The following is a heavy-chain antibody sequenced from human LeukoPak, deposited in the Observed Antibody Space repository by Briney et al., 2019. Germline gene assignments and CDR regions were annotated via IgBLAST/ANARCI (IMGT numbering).Heavy chain of an antibody. V-gene: IGHV3-48*03. D-gene: IGHD1-26*01. J-gene: IGHJ4*02. CDR2: ITSSGSTI. CDR1: GFTFSSYE. Sequence: GGSLRLSCAASGFTFSSYEMNWARQAPGKGLEWVSYITSSGSTIHYADSVKGRFTISRDNAKNSLYLQMNSLRAEDTAAYYCARLEWEPPSPFDYWGQGTLVTVSS. CDR3: ARLEWEPPSPFDY.